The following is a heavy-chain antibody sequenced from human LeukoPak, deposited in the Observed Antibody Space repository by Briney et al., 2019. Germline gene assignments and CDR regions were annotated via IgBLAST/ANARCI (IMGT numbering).Heavy chain of an antibody. Sequence: GGSLRLSCTASGFTFGDYAMSWVRQAPGKGLEWVGFIRSKAYGGTTEYAASVKGRFTISRDDSKSIAYLQMNSLKTEDTAVYYCPRDMGYWSGGSCSDFDYWGQGTLVSVSS. J-gene: IGHJ4*02. V-gene: IGHV3-49*04. CDR1: GFTFGDYA. D-gene: IGHD2-15*01. CDR3: PRDMGYWSGGSCSDFDY. CDR2: IRSKAYGGTT.